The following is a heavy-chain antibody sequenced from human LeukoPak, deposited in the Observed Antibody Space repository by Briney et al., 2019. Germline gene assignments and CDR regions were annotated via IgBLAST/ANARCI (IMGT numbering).Heavy chain of an antibody. CDR2: IHHTGST. V-gene: IGHV4-38-2*02. D-gene: IGHD2-15*01. CDR3: AREHCSGGSCYSIYYYYYMDV. CDR1: GYSISSAYY. J-gene: IGHJ6*03. Sequence: SETLSLTCTVSGYSISSAYYWGWIRQPPGKGLEWIGSIHHTGSTYYNPSLKSRVTISVDTSKNQFSLKLSSVTAADTAVYYCAREHCSGGSCYSIYYYYYMDVWGKGTTVTVSS.